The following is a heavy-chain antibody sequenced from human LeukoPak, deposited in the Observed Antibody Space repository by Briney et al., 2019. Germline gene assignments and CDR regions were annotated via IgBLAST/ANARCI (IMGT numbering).Heavy chain of an antibody. Sequence: PGGSLRLSCAASGFTFSSYSMNWVRQAPGKGREGVSSISSSSSYIYYADSVKGRFTISRDNAKNSLYLQMNSLRAEDTAVYYCASEGLYYDILTTYYDRYFDYWGQGTLVTVSS. CDR1: GFTFSSYS. J-gene: IGHJ4*02. D-gene: IGHD3-9*01. CDR2: ISSSSSYI. V-gene: IGHV3-21*01. CDR3: ASEGLYYDILTTYYDRYFDY.